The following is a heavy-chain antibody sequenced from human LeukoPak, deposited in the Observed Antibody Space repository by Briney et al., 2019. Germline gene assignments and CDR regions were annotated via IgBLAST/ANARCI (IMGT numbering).Heavy chain of an antibody. CDR1: GGSISSSSYY. D-gene: IGHD6-19*01. Sequence: SETLSLTCTDSGGSISSSSYYWGWIRQPPGKGLEWIGSIYYSGSTYYNPSLKSRVTISVDTSKNQFSLKLSSVTAADTAVYYCARRVAVAGTWNAFDIWGQGTMVTVSS. J-gene: IGHJ3*02. CDR3: ARRVAVAGTWNAFDI. CDR2: IYYSGST. V-gene: IGHV4-39*01.